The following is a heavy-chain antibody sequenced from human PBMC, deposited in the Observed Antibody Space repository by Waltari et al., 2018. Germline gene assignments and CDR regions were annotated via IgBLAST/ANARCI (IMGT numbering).Heavy chain of an antibody. CDR2: INHSGST. Sequence: QVQLQQWGAGLLKPSETLSLTCAVYGGSFSGYYWRWLCPPPGKGLEWIGEINHSGSTNYNPSLKSRVTISVDTSKNQFSLKLSSVTAADTAVYYCARAWISLILGATSAFDIWGQGTMVTVS. V-gene: IGHV4-34*01. CDR3: ARAWISLILGATSAFDI. D-gene: IGHD1-26*01. J-gene: IGHJ3*02. CDR1: GGSFSGYY.